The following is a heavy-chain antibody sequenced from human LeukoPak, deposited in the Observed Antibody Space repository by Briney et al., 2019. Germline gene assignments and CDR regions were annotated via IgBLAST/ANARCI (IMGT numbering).Heavy chain of an antibody. CDR1: GYTLTELS. V-gene: IGHV1-24*01. Sequence: ASVTVSFKVSGYTLTELSMHWVRQAPGKGLEWMGGFDPEDGETIYAQKFQGRVTMTEDTSTDTAYMELSSLRSEDTAVYYCATGKYGSGSYFDYWGQGTLVTVSS. CDR3: ATGKYGSGSYFDY. CDR2: FDPEDGET. D-gene: IGHD3-10*01. J-gene: IGHJ4*02.